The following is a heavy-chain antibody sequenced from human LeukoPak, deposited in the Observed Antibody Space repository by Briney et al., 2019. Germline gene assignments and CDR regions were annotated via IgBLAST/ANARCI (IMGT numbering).Heavy chain of an antibody. Sequence: GGSLRLSCAASGFTFSSYRMNLVRQAPGKGLEWVSSISSSSSYIYYADSVKGRFTISRDNAKNSLYLQMNSLRAEDTAVYYCARYYYGSGDYYLDYWGQGTLVTVSS. V-gene: IGHV3-21*01. CDR1: GFTFSSYR. D-gene: IGHD3-10*01. CDR3: ARYYYGSGDYYLDY. CDR2: ISSSSSYI. J-gene: IGHJ4*02.